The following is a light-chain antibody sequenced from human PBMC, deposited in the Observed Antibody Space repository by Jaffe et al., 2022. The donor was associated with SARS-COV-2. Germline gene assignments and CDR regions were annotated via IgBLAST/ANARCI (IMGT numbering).Light chain of an antibody. CDR2: GAS. V-gene: IGKV3-20*01. Sequence: EIVLTQSPGTLSLSPGERATLSCRASQSVSNNYLAWYQQRPGQAPRVLIYGASNRATGIPDRFSGSGSGTDFTLTISRLEPEDSAVYLCQQYGSSRALTFGGGTRVEIK. J-gene: IGKJ4*01. CDR1: QSVSNNY. CDR3: QQYGSSRALT.